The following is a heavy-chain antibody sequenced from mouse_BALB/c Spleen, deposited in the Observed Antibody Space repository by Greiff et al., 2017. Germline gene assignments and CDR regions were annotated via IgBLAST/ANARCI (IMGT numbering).Heavy chain of an antibody. CDR3: ASSLYGNEAMDY. J-gene: IGHJ4*01. CDR2: IWAGGST. D-gene: IGHD2-1*01. Sequence: QVQLQQSGPGLVAPSQSLSITCTVSGFSLTSYGVHWVRQPPGKGLEWLGVIWAGGSTNYNSAPMSRLSISKDNSKSQVFLKMNSLQTDDTAMYYCASSLYGNEAMDYWGQGTSVTVSS. V-gene: IGHV2-9*02. CDR1: GFSLTSYG.